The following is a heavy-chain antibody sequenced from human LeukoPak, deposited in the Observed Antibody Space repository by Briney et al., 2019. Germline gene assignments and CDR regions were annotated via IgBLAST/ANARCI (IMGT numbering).Heavy chain of an antibody. D-gene: IGHD3-10*01. J-gene: IGHJ4*02. CDR3: AKDFYYGSGSYPFFDY. CDR2: ISYDGSNK. CDR1: GFTFSSYG. Sequence: GGSLRLSCAASGFTFSSYGMHWVRQAPGKGLEWVAVISYDGSNKYYADSVKGRFTISRDNSKNTLYLQMNSLRAEDTAAYYCAKDFYYGSGSYPFFDYWGQGTLVTVSS. V-gene: IGHV3-30*18.